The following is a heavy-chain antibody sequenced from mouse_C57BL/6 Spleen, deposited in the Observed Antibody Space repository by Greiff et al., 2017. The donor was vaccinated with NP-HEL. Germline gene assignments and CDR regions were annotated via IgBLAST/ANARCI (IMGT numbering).Heavy chain of an antibody. D-gene: IGHD3-2*02. V-gene: IGHV1-55*01. J-gene: IGHJ3*01. Sequence: QVQLQQPGAELVKPGASVKMSCKASGYTFTSYWITWVKQRPGQGLEWIGDIYPGSGSTNYNEKFKSKATLTVDTSSSTAYMQLSSLTSEDSAVYYCARGAQATAGFAYWGQGTLVTVSA. CDR1: GYTFTSYW. CDR3: ARGAQATAGFAY. CDR2: IYPGSGST.